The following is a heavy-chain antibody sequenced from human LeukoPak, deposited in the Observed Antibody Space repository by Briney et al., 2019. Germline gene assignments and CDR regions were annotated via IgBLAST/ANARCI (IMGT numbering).Heavy chain of an antibody. J-gene: IGHJ6*03. CDR3: ARGGEPNYYYYYMDV. V-gene: IGHV4-34*01. D-gene: IGHD4-17*01. CDR1: GGSISSYY. CDR2: INHSGST. Sequence: SETLSLTCTVSGGSISSYYWSWIRQPPGKGLEWIGEINHSGSTNYNPSLKSRVTISVDTSKNQFSLKLSSVTAADTAVYYCARGGEPNYYYYYMDVWGKGTTVTVSS.